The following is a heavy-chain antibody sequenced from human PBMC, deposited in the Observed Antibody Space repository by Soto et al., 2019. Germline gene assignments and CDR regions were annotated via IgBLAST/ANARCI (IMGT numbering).Heavy chain of an antibody. J-gene: IGHJ5*02. V-gene: IGHV4-30-4*01. CDR2: IYYSGST. D-gene: IGHD6-6*01. Sequence: SETLSLTCTVSGGSISSGDYYWSWIRQPPGKGLEWIGYIYYSGSTYYNPSLKSRVTISVDTSKNQFSLKLSSVTAADTAVYYCARGYAYSSSSGGFDPWGQGTLVTSPQ. CDR1: GGSISSGDYY. CDR3: ARGYAYSSSSGGFDP.